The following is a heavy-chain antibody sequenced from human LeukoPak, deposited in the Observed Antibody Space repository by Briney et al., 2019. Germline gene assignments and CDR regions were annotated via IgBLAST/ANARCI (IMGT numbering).Heavy chain of an antibody. CDR3: ARESSSGWSENFDY. V-gene: IGHV4-4*07. CDR2: IYSSGST. D-gene: IGHD6-19*01. Sequence: SETLSLTCTVSDGSINNYYWSWIRQPAGKGLEWIGRIYSSGSTNYNPSLKSRVTMSVDTSKNQFSLKLTSVTAADTAMYYCARESSSGWSENFDYWGQGTLVTVSS. J-gene: IGHJ4*02. CDR1: DGSINNYY.